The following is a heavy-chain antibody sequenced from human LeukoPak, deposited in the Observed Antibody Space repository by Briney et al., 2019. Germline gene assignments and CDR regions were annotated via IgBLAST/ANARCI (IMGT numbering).Heavy chain of an antibody. CDR2: IYYSGRT. D-gene: IGHD4-11*01. CDR1: GGSISSDY. J-gene: IGHJ4*02. V-gene: IGHV4-59*01. CDR3: ARGFYSPHY. Sequence: SETLSLTCTVSGGSISSDYWSWIRQPPGKGLEWVGYIYYSGRTYYNPSLKSRITISVDTSKNQFSLKLSSVTAADTAVYYCARGFYSPHYWGQGTLVSVSS.